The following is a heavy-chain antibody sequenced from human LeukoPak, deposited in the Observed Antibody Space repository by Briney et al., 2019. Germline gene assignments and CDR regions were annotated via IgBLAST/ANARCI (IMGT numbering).Heavy chain of an antibody. CDR2: ISGSGGST. Sequence: SGGSLRLSCAASGFTFSSYAMSWVRQAPGKGLEWVSAISGSGGSTYYADSVKGRFTISRDNSKNTLYLQMNSLRAEDTAVYYCAKVPDYDILTGSFDHWGQGTLVTVSS. D-gene: IGHD3-9*01. CDR1: GFTFSSYA. CDR3: AKVPDYDILTGSFDH. J-gene: IGHJ4*02. V-gene: IGHV3-23*01.